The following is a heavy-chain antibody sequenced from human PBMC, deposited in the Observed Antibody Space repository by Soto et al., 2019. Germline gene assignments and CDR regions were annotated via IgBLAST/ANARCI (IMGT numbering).Heavy chain of an antibody. CDR2: IWYDGSNK. CDR3: ARDFPLFDTQIMPFPRADAFDI. J-gene: IGHJ3*02. V-gene: IGHV3-33*01. CDR1: GFTFSSYG. D-gene: IGHD2-2*01. Sequence: PGGSLRLSCAASGFTFSSYGMHWVRQAPGKGLEWVAVIWYDGSNKYYADSVKGRFTISRDNSKNTLYLQMNSLRAEDTAVYYCARDFPLFDTQIMPFPRADAFDIWGKGKMVTV.